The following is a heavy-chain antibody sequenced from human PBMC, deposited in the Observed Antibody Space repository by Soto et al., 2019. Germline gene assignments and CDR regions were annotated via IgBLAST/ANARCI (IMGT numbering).Heavy chain of an antibody. J-gene: IGHJ4*02. CDR1: GGSFSGYC. D-gene: IGHD3-10*01. CDR2: IDHNGHT. Sequence: QVQLQQWGAGLLKPSETLSLTCAVYGGSFSGYCWSWIRQSPEKGLEWIGEIDHNGHTNYNPSLKSRVTISVDKSKNQFSLRLSSTTAADTATYYCAPYGSGIYYISRDQYWGQGTLVTVSS. CDR3: APYGSGIYYISRDQY. V-gene: IGHV4-34*01.